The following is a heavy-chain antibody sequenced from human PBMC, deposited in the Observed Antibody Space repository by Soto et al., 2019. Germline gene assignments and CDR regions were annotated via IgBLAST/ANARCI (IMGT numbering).Heavy chain of an antibody. Sequence: VGSLRLSCAASGFTFDDYTMHWVRQAPGKGLEWVSLISWDGGSTYYADSVKGRFTISRDNSKNSLYLQMNSLRTEDTALYYCAKDTGPYYYYYGMDVWGQGTTVTVSS. CDR1: GFTFDDYT. J-gene: IGHJ6*02. CDR2: ISWDGGST. V-gene: IGHV3-43*01. CDR3: AKDTGPYYYYYGMDV.